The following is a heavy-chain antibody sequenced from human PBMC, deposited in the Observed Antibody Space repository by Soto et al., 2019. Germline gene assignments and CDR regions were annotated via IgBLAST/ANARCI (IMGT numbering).Heavy chain of an antibody. D-gene: IGHD6-13*01. Sequence: EVQLLESGGGLVQSGGSLRLSCTASGFTFSSHAMTWVRQAPGKGLEWVSGLSDSGGSIYYADSVKGRFTISRDNSMNTLYLQMITLRAEDTAVYYCAKVSSSWYAGFFDLWGQGTLVTVSS. V-gene: IGHV3-23*01. CDR3: AKVSSSWYAGFFDL. CDR1: GFTFSSHA. J-gene: IGHJ4*02. CDR2: LSDSGGSI.